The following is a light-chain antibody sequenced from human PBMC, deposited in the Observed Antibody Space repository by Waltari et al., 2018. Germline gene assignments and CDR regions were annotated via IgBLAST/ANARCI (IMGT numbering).Light chain of an antibody. Sequence: EIVLTQSPATLSLSPGQRATLSCRTSQSVSRFLAWYQQRPGQAPRLLIYDASTMATGIPARFSGSGSGTDFTLTISSLDPDDLAVYYCQQRSSWPLTFGGGTRVQIK. CDR3: QQRSSWPLT. CDR2: DAS. J-gene: IGKJ4*01. CDR1: QSVSRF. V-gene: IGKV3-11*01.